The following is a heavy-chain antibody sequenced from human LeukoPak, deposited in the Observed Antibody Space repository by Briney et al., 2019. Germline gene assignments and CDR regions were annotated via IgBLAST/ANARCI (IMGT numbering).Heavy chain of an antibody. J-gene: IGHJ2*01. V-gene: IGHV4-61*02. Sequence: PSETLSLTCTVSGGSISSGSYYWSWIRQPAGKGLEWIGRIYTSGSTNYNPSLKSRVTISVDTSKNQFSLKLSSVTAADTAAYYCARDGYNIKGWYFDLWGRGTLVTVSS. CDR3: ARDGYNIKGWYFDL. CDR2: IYTSGST. CDR1: GGSISSGSYY. D-gene: IGHD5-24*01.